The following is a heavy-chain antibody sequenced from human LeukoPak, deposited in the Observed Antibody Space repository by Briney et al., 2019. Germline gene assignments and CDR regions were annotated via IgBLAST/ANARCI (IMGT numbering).Heavy chain of an antibody. CDR3: ASFYCSSTSCYPMYFDY. Sequence: GGSLRLSCAASGFTFSTYNMNWVRQAPGKGLEWVSSITSSSIYVYYADSVKGRFTISRDNAKNSLYLQMNSLRAEDTAVYYCASFYCSSTSCYPMYFDYWGQGTLVNVSS. D-gene: IGHD2-2*01. J-gene: IGHJ4*02. CDR2: ITSSSIYV. V-gene: IGHV3-21*01. CDR1: GFTFSTYN.